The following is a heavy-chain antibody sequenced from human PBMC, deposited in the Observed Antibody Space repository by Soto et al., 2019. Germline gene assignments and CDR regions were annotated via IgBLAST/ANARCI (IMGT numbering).Heavy chain of an antibody. CDR3: ARDDCRGTRCPYYYGMDV. J-gene: IGHJ6*02. V-gene: IGHV4-30-4*01. CDR2: IYYSGSI. Sequence: LSLTCTVSGGSINSGDYYWSWIRQPPGKGLEWIGYIYYSGSIFYNPSLKSRVTISVDTSKNQFSLKLTSVTAADTAVYYCARDDCRGTRCPYYYGMDVWGQGTTVTVSS. CDR1: GGSINSGDYY. D-gene: IGHD2-2*01.